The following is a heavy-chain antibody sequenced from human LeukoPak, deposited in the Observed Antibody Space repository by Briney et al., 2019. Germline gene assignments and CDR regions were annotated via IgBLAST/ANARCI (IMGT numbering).Heavy chain of an antibody. V-gene: IGHV3-49*03. CDR3: TRDSTIAVPACDI. CDR1: GFSFDTYA. Sequence: GGSLRLSCTASGFSFDTYAMSWFRQAPGKGPEWVGFIGSKAYGGTPEYAASIKDRFTMSRDDSQGIAYLQMNSLKIEDTAVYYCTRDSTIAVPACDIWGQGTMVTVSS. CDR2: IGSKAYGGTP. J-gene: IGHJ3*02. D-gene: IGHD6-19*01.